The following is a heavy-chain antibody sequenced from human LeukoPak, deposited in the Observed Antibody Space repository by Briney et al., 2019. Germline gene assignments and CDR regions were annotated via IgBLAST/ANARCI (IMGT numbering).Heavy chain of an antibody. V-gene: IGHV3-48*03. CDR2: ISSSGSTI. D-gene: IGHD6-13*01. CDR3: ARVAAAGTYYFDY. CDR1: GFTFSSYE. J-gene: IGHJ4*02. Sequence: GGSLRLSCAASGFTFSSYEINWVRQAPGKGLEWVSYISSSGSTIYYADSVKGRFAISRDNAKNSLYLQMNSLRAEDTAVYYCARVAAAGTYYFDYWGQGTLVTVSS.